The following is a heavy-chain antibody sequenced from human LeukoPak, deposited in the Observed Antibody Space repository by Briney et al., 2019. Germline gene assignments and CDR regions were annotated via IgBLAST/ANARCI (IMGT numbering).Heavy chain of an antibody. CDR1: GFTFSSYA. Sequence: GGSLRLSCAASGFTFSSYALSWVRQAPGKGLEWVSVISVGGGSTYYADSVKGRFTISRDNSKNTLFLQMNSLRVEDTAVYYCATGMENYDGSGYYSYFQHWGQGTLVTVSS. CDR3: ATGMENYDGSGYYSYFQH. J-gene: IGHJ1*01. CDR2: ISVGGGST. V-gene: IGHV3-23*01. D-gene: IGHD3-22*01.